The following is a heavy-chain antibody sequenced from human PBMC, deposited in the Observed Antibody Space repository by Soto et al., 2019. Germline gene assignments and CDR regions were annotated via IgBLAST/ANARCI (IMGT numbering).Heavy chain of an antibody. J-gene: IGHJ4*02. Sequence: PGGPLRLSCAASGFTFSSYGMHWVRQAPGKGLEWVAVISYDGSNKYYADSVKGRFTISRDNSKNTLYLQMNSLRAEDTAVYYCAKDLKWELQYYFDYWGQGTLVTVSS. D-gene: IGHD1-26*01. V-gene: IGHV3-30*18. CDR3: AKDLKWELQYYFDY. CDR2: ISYDGSNK. CDR1: GFTFSSYG.